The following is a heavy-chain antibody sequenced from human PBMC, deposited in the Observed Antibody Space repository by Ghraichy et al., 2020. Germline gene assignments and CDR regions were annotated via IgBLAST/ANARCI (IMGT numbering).Heavy chain of an antibody. Sequence: GESLNISCAASGFTFSSYGMHWVRQAPGTGLEWVAFIRYDGSNKYYADSVKGRFTISRDNSKNTLYLQMNSLRAEDTAVYYCAKDDHFILAWFSSYWGQGTLVTGSS. CDR2: IRYDGSNK. D-gene: IGHD3-10*01. V-gene: IGHV3-30*02. CDR1: GFTFSSYG. CDR3: AKDDHFILAWFSSY. J-gene: IGHJ4*02.